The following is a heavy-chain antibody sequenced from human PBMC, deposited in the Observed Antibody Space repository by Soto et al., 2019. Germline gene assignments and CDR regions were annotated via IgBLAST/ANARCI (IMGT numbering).Heavy chain of an antibody. CDR1: GFTFSSYA. D-gene: IGHD5-18*01. CDR2: ISYDGSNK. V-gene: IGHV3-30-3*01. Sequence: GGSLRLSCAASGFTFSSYAMHWVRQAPGKGLEWVAVISYDGSNKYYADSVKGRFTISRDNSKNTLYLQMNSLRAEDTAVYYCTGPADTAMVTGYWGQGTLVTVSS. J-gene: IGHJ4*02. CDR3: TGPADTAMVTGY.